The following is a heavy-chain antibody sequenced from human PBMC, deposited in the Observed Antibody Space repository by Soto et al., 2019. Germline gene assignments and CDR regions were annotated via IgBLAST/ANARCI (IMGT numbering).Heavy chain of an antibody. CDR1: GGSFSGYY. V-gene: IGHV4-34*01. CDR3: ARGRKNSDILTGYGPGWFAP. D-gene: IGHD3-9*01. CDR2: INHSGST. Sequence: PSETLSLTCAVYGGSFSGYYWSWIRQPPGKGLEWIGEINHSGSTNYNPSLKSRVTISVDTSKNQFSLKLSSVTAADTAVYYCARGRKNSDILTGYGPGWFAPWGQGTLVTVS. J-gene: IGHJ5*02.